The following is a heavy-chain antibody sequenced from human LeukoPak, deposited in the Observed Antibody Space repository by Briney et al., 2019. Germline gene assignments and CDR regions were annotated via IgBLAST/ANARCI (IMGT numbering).Heavy chain of an antibody. Sequence: PGGSLRLSCAASGFTFTYTYMSWFRQAPGKGLEWVSVMYAGGGGAYYADSVKGRFTISRDHSENLLHLQMNGLRSEDTAVYCCARGTGVYDFGWLAPWGQGTPVSVYS. CDR2: MYAGGGGA. J-gene: IGHJ5*02. CDR1: GFTFTYTY. CDR3: ARGTGVYDFGWLAP. V-gene: IGHV3-66*02. D-gene: IGHD3-3*01.